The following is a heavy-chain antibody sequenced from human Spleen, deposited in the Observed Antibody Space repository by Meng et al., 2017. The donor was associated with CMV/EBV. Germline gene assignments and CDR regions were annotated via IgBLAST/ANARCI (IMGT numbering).Heavy chain of an antibody. CDR1: GFTVSSNY. D-gene: IGHD2-2*01. J-gene: IGHJ3*02. Sequence: GESLKISCAASGFTVSSNYMSWVRQAPGKGLEWVSVIYRGGSTYYADSVKGRFTISRDNSKNTLYLQMNSLRAEDTAVYYCARGHTSSDDGDMWGQGTTVTVSS. CDR2: IYRGGST. CDR3: ARGHTSSDDGDM. V-gene: IGHV3-53*01.